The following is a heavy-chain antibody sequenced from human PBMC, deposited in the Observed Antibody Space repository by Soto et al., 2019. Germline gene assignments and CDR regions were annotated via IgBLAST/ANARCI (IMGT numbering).Heavy chain of an antibody. J-gene: IGHJ5*02. V-gene: IGHV1-18*01. CDR3: ARMGVLSVYYYGSGTPNWFDP. Sequence: ASVKVSCKASGYTFTSYGISWVRQAPGQGLEWMGWISAYNGNTNYAQKLQGRVTMTTDTSTSTAYMELRSLRSDDTAVYYCARMGVLSVYYYGSGTPNWFDPWGQGTLVTVSS. D-gene: IGHD3-10*01. CDR2: ISAYNGNT. CDR1: GYTFTSYG.